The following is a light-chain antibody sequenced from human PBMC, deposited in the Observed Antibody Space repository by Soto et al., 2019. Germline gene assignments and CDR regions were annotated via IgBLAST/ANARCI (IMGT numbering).Light chain of an antibody. CDR3: AVWDDSLNGVF. J-gene: IGLJ2*01. CDR2: SSD. V-gene: IGLV1-44*01. Sequence: QSVLTQPPSASGTPGQRVTISCSGRSSNIGRNSVNWYQHFPGTAPKLLIHSSDQWPSGGPDRFAGSKSCTSASLAISGLQSEDEAQDYCAVWDDSLNGVFFGGGTKVTVL. CDR1: SSNIGRNS.